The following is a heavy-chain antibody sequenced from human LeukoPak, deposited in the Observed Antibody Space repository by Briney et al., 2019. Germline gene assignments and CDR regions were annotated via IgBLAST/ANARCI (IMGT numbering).Heavy chain of an antibody. J-gene: IGHJ6*03. D-gene: IGHD1-26*01. CDR2: ISYDGSNK. Sequence: SGGSLRLSCAASGFTFSTYWMSWVRQAPGKGLEWVAVISYDGSNKYCADSVKGRFTISRDNSKNTLYLQMNSLRAEDTAVYYCARDGSSHYYYYMDVWGKGTTVTVSS. CDR1: GFTFSTYW. V-gene: IGHV3-30*03. CDR3: ARDGSSHYYYYMDV.